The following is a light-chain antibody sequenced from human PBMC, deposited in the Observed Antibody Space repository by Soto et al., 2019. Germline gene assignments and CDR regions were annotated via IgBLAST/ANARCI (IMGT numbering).Light chain of an antibody. CDR2: DAS. J-gene: IGKJ1*01. CDR3: QQYNSYPWT. Sequence: DIQMTQSPSTLSASVGDRVTITCRARQSISSWLAWYQQKPGRAPNLLIYDASSLESGVPSRFSGSGSGTEFTLTITSLQPDDFATYYCQQYNSYPWTFGLGTKVEIK. V-gene: IGKV1-5*01. CDR1: QSISSW.